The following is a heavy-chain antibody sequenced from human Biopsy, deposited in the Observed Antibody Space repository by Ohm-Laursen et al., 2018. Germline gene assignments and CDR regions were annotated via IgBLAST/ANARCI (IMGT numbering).Heavy chain of an antibody. CDR3: ARVAGGYAYYYGMDV. V-gene: IGHV4-38-2*01. CDR1: GYSVTNDYY. D-gene: IGHD5-12*01. CDR2: IYYDGIT. J-gene: IGHJ6*02. Sequence: GTLSLTCAVSGYSVTNDYYWVWIRQPPGKGLGWIGNIYYDGITYYNPSLKSRVAMSVDTSKNQFSLRLTSVTAADTAVYYCARVAGGYAYYYGMDVWGQGTTVIVSS.